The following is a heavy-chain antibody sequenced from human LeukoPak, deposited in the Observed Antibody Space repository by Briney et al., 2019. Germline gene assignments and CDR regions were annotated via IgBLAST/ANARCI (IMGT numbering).Heavy chain of an antibody. Sequence: PGGSLRLSCAASGFTFSDYYMSWIRQAPGKGLEWVSYISSSGSTIYYADSVKGRFTISRDNARNSLYLQMYTLRAEDTAVYSCARGADGVSSNSRGWFDPWGQGTLVTVSS. J-gene: IGHJ5*02. CDR3: ARGADGVSSNSRGWFDP. CDR2: ISSSGSTI. D-gene: IGHD2-15*01. CDR1: GFTFSDYY. V-gene: IGHV3-11*04.